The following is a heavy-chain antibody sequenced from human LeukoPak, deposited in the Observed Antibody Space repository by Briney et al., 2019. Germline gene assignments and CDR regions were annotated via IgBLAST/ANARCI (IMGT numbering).Heavy chain of an antibody. J-gene: IGHJ3*02. CDR3: ASRRQHCSTTSCSATFDI. CDR2: INAGNGNT. Sequence: PGASVKVSCKASGYVFSNYGISWVRQAPGQRLEWMGWINAGNGNTKYSQKFQGRVTITRDTSASTAYMELSSLRSEDTAVYYCASRRQHCSTTSCSATFDIWGQGTMVTVSS. V-gene: IGHV1-3*01. CDR1: GYVFSNYG. D-gene: IGHD2-2*01.